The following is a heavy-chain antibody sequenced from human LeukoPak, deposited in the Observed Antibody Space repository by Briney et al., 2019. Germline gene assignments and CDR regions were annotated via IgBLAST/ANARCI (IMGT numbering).Heavy chain of an antibody. CDR3: ARKEVSPAEYFQH. J-gene: IGHJ1*01. CDR1: GFTFRNYG. CDR2: ISYHGSSQ. V-gene: IGHV3-30*03. D-gene: IGHD3-22*01. Sequence: LVESGGGVVQPGRSLRLSCAASGFTFRNYGFHWVRQAPGKGLEWVAVISYHGSSQDYADSVKGRFTISSDSSKNTLYLQMNSLRAEDTAVNYCARKEVSPAEYFQHWGQGTLVTVSS.